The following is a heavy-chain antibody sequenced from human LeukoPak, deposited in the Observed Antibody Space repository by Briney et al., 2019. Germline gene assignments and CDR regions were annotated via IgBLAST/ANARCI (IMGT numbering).Heavy chain of an antibody. D-gene: IGHD1-26*01. CDR2: ISSSGSST. V-gene: IGHV3-23*01. CDR3: ARRSPGSSSLFFYYMDV. Sequence: GGSLILSCAASGFTFSNHAMSWVRQAPGKGLEWVSGISSSGSSTFFADHVKARFTISRDNAKNSLYLQINTLQAEDTAVYYCARRSPGSSSLFFYYMDVWGKGTTVTVSS. CDR1: GFTFSNHA. J-gene: IGHJ6*03.